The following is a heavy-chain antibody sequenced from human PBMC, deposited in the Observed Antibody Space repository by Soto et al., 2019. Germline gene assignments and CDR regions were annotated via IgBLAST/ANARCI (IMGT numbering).Heavy chain of an antibody. CDR1: GFTFSSYG. CDR3: ARDPIAAAGYYYYGMEV. D-gene: IGHD6-13*01. J-gene: IGHJ6*02. CDR2: IWYDGSNK. Sequence: PGGSLRLSCAASGFTFSSYGMHWVRQAPGKGLEWVAVIWYDGSNKYYADSVKGRFTISRDNSKNTLYLQMNSLRAEDTAVYYCARDPIAAAGYYYYGMEVWGQGTTVTVSS. V-gene: IGHV3-33*01.